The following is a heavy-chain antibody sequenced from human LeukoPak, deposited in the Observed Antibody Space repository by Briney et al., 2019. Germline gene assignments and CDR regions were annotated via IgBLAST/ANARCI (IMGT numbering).Heavy chain of an antibody. D-gene: IGHD5-24*01. CDR3: ARGARAGYNLEPFDN. CDR1: GGSISSYY. Sequence: SETLSLTCTVSGGSISSYYWSWIRQPPGKGLEWIGYIYNSGSTKYNPSLKSRVTISVDTSKNQISLKLSSVTAADTAVYYCARGARAGYNLEPFDNWGQGTLVTVCS. CDR2: IYNSGST. V-gene: IGHV4-59*08. J-gene: IGHJ4*02.